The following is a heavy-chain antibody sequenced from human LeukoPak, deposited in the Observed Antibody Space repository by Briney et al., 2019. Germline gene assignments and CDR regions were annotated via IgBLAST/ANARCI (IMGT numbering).Heavy chain of an antibody. CDR1: GYTFTGYY. Sequence: ASVKVSCKASGYTFTGYYMHWVRQAPGQGLEWMGWISAHSGNTNYAQKLQGRVTMTTDTSTSTAYMELRSLRSDDTAVYYCARDQLSVVTAPPDYWGQGTLVTVSS. CDR3: ARDQLSVVTAPPDY. J-gene: IGHJ4*02. CDR2: ISAHSGNT. V-gene: IGHV1-18*04. D-gene: IGHD2-21*02.